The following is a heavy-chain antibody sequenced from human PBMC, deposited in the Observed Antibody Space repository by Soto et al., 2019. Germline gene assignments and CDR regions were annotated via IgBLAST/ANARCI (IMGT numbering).Heavy chain of an antibody. CDR2: IYYSGST. D-gene: IGHD1-26*01. V-gene: IGHV4-59*01. CDR3: ARTHRSHYFDY. CDR1: GGSISSYY. J-gene: IGHJ4*02. Sequence: PSETLSLTCTVSGGSISSYYWSWIRQPPGKGLEWIGYIYYSGSTNYNPSLKSRVTISVDTSKNQFSLKLSSVTAADTAVYYCARTHRSHYFDYWGRGTLVTVSS.